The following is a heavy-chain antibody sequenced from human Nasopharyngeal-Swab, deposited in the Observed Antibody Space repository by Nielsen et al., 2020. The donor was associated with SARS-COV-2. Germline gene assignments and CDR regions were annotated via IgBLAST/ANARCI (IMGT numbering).Heavy chain of an antibody. CDR3: AREVQWPAAGFDY. J-gene: IGHJ4*02. Sequence: GESLKISCVASGVIFSKYWMHWVRQAPGKGLVWVSRVNQDGSRTDYADSVRGRFTISRDNAKNTLYLQMNSLRAEDTAVYYCAREVQWPAAGFDYWGQGTLVTVSS. CDR2: VNQDGSRT. V-gene: IGHV3-74*01. D-gene: IGHD6-19*01. CDR1: GVIFSKYW.